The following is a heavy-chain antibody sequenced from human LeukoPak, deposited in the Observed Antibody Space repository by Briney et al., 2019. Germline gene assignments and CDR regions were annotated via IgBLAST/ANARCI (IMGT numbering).Heavy chain of an antibody. CDR3: ATRLRYSTFDP. V-gene: IGHV4-39*01. CDR2: IYYSGST. CDR1: GGSISSGSYY. J-gene: IGHJ5*02. Sequence: SETLSLTCTVSGGSISSGSYYWSWIRQPPGKGLEWIGSIYYSGSTYYNPSLKSRVTISVDTSKNQFSLKLSSVTAADTAVYYCATRLRYSTFDPWGQGTLVTVSS. D-gene: IGHD3-9*01.